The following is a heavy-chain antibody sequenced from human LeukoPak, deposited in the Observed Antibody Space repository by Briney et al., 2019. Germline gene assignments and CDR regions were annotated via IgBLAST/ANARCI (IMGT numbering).Heavy chain of an antibody. Sequence: SETLSLTCTVSGGSISSGDYYWSWIRQPPGKGLEWIGHIYYSGSTHYNPSLKSRVIISVDTSKNQFSLKLSSVTAADTAVYYCARGPYSGYDYGMDVWGQGTTVTVSS. CDR2: IYYSGST. J-gene: IGHJ6*02. CDR3: ARGPYSGYDYGMDV. D-gene: IGHD1-26*01. V-gene: IGHV4-30-4*08. CDR1: GGSISSGDYY.